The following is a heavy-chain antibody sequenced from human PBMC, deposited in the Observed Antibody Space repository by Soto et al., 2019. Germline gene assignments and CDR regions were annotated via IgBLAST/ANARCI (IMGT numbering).Heavy chain of an antibody. Sequence: PSETLSLTCTVSGGSTSSSSYYWAWIRQPPWKGLEWIGEIYHSGSTNYNPSLKSRVTMSVDKSKNQFSLKLSSVTAADTAVYYCARSPDSSGYYPRRYYYGMDVWGQGTTVTVSS. V-gene: IGHV4-39*07. D-gene: IGHD3-22*01. CDR3: ARSPDSSGYYPRRYYYGMDV. CDR1: GGSTSSSSYY. J-gene: IGHJ6*02. CDR2: IYHSGST.